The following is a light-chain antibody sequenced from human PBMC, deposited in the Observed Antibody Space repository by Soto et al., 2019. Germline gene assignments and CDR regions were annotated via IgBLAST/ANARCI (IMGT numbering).Light chain of an antibody. V-gene: IGKV1-17*02. CDR3: LQFNSYPRT. CDR1: QSISSY. CDR2: AAS. Sequence: DIQMTQSPSALSASVGDRVTITCRASQSISSYLNWYQQKPGRAPNLLIYAASTLQSGVPSRFSGSRSGTEFTLTISNLQPEDFATYYCLQFNSYPRTFGQGTKVEI. J-gene: IGKJ1*01.